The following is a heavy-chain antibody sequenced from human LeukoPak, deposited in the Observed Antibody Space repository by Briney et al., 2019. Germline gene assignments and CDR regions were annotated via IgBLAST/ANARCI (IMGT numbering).Heavy chain of an antibody. Sequence: PSETLSLTCTVSGASVSSFYWSWIRQPPGRGLEWIGYIYNSGSTNYNPSLKSRVTMSVDTSKNQISLKLSSVTAADTAVYYCARRLVVSGARTFDIWGQGTMVTVSS. CDR1: GASVSSFY. J-gene: IGHJ3*02. CDR2: IYNSGST. D-gene: IGHD2-2*01. CDR3: ARRLVVSGARTFDI. V-gene: IGHV4-59*08.